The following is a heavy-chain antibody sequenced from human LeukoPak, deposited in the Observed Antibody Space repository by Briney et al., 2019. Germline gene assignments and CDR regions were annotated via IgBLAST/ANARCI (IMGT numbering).Heavy chain of an antibody. J-gene: IGHJ3*01. D-gene: IGHD2-15*01. CDR3: ARGISAVVPRAFDL. Sequence: GGSLRLSCAASGFTFSDYYISWIRQAPGKGLEWVSYIGSSGLIIYYADSVKGRLTISRDNAKSSLFLQMSSLRAEDTAVYYCARGISAVVPRAFDLWGQGTMVTVSS. V-gene: IGHV3-11*04. CDR2: IGSSGLII. CDR1: GFTFSDYY.